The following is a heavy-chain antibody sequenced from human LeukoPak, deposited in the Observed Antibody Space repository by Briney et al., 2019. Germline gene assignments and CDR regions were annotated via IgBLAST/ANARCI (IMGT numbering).Heavy chain of an antibody. CDR2: IYYSGST. V-gene: IGHV4-59*08. Sequence: SETLSLTCTVSGVSMNSYYWTWIRQPPGKGLEWIGYIYYSGSTNYNPSLKSRVTISVDTSKNQFSLKLSSVTAADTAVYFCARAASRYNWFDPWGQGTLVTVSS. CDR1: GVSMNSYY. J-gene: IGHJ5*02. CDR3: ARAASRYNWFDP.